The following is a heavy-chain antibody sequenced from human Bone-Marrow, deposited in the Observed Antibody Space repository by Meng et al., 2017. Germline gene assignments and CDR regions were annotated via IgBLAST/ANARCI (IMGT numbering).Heavy chain of an antibody. CDR2: IIPILGIA. D-gene: IGHD3-10*01. CDR1: GYTFTSYD. CDR3: ARGNYGSGSYYNADWFDP. Sequence: SVKVSCKASGYTFTSYDINWVRQATGQGLEWMGWIIPILGIANYAQKFQGRVTITADKSTSTAYMELSSLRSEDTAVYYCARGNYGSGSYYNADWFDPWGQGTLVTVSS. J-gene: IGHJ5*02. V-gene: IGHV1-69*10.